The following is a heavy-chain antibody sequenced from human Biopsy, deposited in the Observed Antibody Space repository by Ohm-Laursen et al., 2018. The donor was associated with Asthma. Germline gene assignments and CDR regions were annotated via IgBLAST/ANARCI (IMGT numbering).Heavy chain of an antibody. V-gene: IGHV3-30*04. CDR2: ISYDGRNT. Sequence: SLRLSCAASGFTLDNYTMHWVRQAPGKGLEWVTIISYDGRNTYYADSVEGRFTISRDNSKNTLFLQMSSLRPEDTAVYYCARGGLHYYEYYGMDVWGQGATVTVSS. D-gene: IGHD2-21*02. J-gene: IGHJ6*02. CDR3: ARGGLHYYEYYGMDV. CDR1: GFTLDNYT.